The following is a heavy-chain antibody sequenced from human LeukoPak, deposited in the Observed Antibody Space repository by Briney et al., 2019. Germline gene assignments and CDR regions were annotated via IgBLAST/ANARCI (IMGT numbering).Heavy chain of an antibody. V-gene: IGHV3-30*18. Sequence: GGSLRLSYAASGFTFRNYGMHWVRQAPGKGLERVAVISSDGNEKYYADSVKGRFTISRDNSKNTLYLQMNSLRAEDTAVYYCAKEEWVSEARWFDPWGQGTLVTVSS. D-gene: IGHD3-3*01. CDR3: AKEEWVSEARWFDP. J-gene: IGHJ5*02. CDR2: ISSDGNEK. CDR1: GFTFRNYG.